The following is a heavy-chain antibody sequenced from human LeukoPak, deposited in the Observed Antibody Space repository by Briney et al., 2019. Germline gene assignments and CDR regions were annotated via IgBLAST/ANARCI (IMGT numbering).Heavy chain of an antibody. J-gene: IGHJ4*02. Sequence: GGSLRLSCAASGFTFSSFWMHWVRQAPGKGLVWVSHINSDESTTNYADSVRGRFTISRDNAKNTLYLQMNSLTAEDSAVYYCARGMRDYYGLDYWGQGTLVTVSS. CDR3: ARGMRDYYGLDY. D-gene: IGHD3-10*01. CDR2: INSDESTT. V-gene: IGHV3-74*01. CDR1: GFTFSSFW.